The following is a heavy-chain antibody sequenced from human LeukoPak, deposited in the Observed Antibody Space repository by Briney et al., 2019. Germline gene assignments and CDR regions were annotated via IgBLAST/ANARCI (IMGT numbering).Heavy chain of an antibody. CDR3: ARGSPPGVTRPDYFDY. V-gene: IGHV4-31*03. CDR1: GGSISSGGYY. J-gene: IGHJ4*02. D-gene: IGHD5-18*01. CDR2: IYYSGST. Sequence: PSETLSLTCIVSGGSISSGGYYWSWIRQHPGKGLEWIGYIYYSGSTYYNPSLRSRVTISVDTSKNQFSLKLSSVTAADTAVYYCARGSPPGVTRPDYFDYWGQGTLVTVSS.